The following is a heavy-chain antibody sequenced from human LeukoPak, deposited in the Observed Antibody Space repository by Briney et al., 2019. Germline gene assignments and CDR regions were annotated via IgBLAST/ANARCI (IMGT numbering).Heavy chain of an antibody. CDR2: ISGSGGST. CDR3: AKGGPAVAGTVDY. J-gene: IGHJ4*02. V-gene: IGHV3-23*01. CDR1: GFISSSYA. D-gene: IGHD6-19*01. Sequence: GGSLRLSCAASGFISSSYAMSWVRQAPGKGLEWVSGISGSGGSTYYADSVKGRFSISRDNSKNTLYLQMNSLRAEDTAVYYCAKGGPAVAGTVDYWGQGTLVTVSS.